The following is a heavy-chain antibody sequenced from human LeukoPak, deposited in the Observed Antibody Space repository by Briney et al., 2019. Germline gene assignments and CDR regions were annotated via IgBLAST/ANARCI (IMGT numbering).Heavy chain of an antibody. J-gene: IGHJ4*02. Sequence: GGSLSLSCAASGFTFSNYNMNWVRQAPGKGLEWVSSISSSSSYITYADSVKGRISISRANSKNTLYLQVNGMSTEATALYYCAKDRLRNRRGDCYIFDYWGQGTVVTVSS. CDR1: GFTFSNYN. CDR2: ISSSSSYI. D-gene: IGHD2-21*02. CDR3: AKDRLRNRRGDCYIFDY. V-gene: IGHV3-21*04.